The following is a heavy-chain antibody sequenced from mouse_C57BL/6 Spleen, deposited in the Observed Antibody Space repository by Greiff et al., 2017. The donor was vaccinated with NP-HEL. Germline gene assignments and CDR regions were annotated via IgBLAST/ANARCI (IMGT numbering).Heavy chain of an antibody. V-gene: IGHV5-6*01. D-gene: IGHD1-1*01. Sequence: EVQLVESGGDLVKPGGSLKLSCAASGFTFSSYGMSWVRQTPDKRLEWVATISSGGSYTYYPDSVKGRFTISRDNAKNTLYLQMSSLKSEDTAMYYCARKTTGFAYWGQGTLVTVSA. CDR3: ARKTTGFAY. J-gene: IGHJ3*01. CDR1: GFTFSSYG. CDR2: ISSGGSYT.